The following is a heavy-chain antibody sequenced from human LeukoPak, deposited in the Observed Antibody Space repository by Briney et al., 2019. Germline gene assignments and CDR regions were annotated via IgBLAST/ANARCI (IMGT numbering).Heavy chain of an antibody. J-gene: IGHJ4*02. CDR1: GFTFSTYW. CDR3: ARDGYYDFWSGYYGEGSQYFDY. CDR2: INQDESKK. V-gene: IGHV3-7*01. Sequence: GGSLRLSCAASGFTFSTYWMNWVRQAPGKGLEWVANINQDESKKYYLDSVKGRFTISRDNAKNSLYLQMSSLRAEDTAVYYCARDGYYDFWSGYYGEGSQYFDYWGQGTLVTVSS. D-gene: IGHD3-3*01.